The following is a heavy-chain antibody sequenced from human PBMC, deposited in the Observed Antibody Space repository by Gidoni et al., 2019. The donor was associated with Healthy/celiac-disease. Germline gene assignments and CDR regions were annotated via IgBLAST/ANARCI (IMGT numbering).Heavy chain of an antibody. CDR3: ARGHDIAAASQYPNHVGDYWYFDL. Sequence: QVQLQQWGAGLLKPSETLSLTCAVYGGSFSGYYWSWIRQPPGKGLEWIGEINHSGSTNYNPSLKSRVTISVDTSKNQFSLKLSSVTAADTAVYYCARGHDIAAASQYPNHVGDYWYFDLWGRGTLVTVSS. V-gene: IGHV4-34*01. CDR2: INHSGST. D-gene: IGHD6-13*01. CDR1: GGSFSGYY. J-gene: IGHJ2*01.